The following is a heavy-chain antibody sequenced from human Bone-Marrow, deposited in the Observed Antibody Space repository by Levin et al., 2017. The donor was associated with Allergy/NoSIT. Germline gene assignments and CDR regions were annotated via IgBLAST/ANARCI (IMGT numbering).Heavy chain of an antibody. CDR2: IKSKDDGGTA. Sequence: GGSLRLSCAASGFTFSDAWMRWVRQAPGKGLEWVGRIKSKDDGGTADYGAPGKGRFTISREDSKDTVYLQMNSLKTEDSAVYFCIGTALAGDYWGQGALVTVSS. CDR3: IGTALAGDY. V-gene: IGHV3-15*01. D-gene: IGHD5-18*01. CDR1: GFTFSDAW. J-gene: IGHJ4*02.